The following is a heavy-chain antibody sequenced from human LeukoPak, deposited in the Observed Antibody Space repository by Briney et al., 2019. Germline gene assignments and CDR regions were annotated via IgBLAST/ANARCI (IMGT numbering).Heavy chain of an antibody. V-gene: IGHV1-18*01. J-gene: IGHJ4*02. CDR1: GFTFTSYG. D-gene: IGHD6-6*01. Sequence: ASVKVSCKTSGFTFTSYGISWMRQAPGQGLEWVGWISGYNGNTNYAQKFQDRVTLTTDTSTSTAYMELRSLRSDDTAFYYCARDRGSSARENWGQGTLVTVSS. CDR2: ISGYNGNT. CDR3: ARDRGSSAREN.